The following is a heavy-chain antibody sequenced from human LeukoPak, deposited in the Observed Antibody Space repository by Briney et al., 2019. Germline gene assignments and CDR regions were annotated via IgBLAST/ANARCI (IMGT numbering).Heavy chain of an antibody. CDR3: ANCGSVSYFAY. Sequence: PGRSLRLSCAASGFTFSNYGMHWVRQAPGKGLEWVALISYDGSNKYYADSVKGRFTISRDNSKNTLYLQMISLRAEDTAVYYCANCGSVSYFAYWGQGALVTVSS. J-gene: IGHJ4*02. CDR1: GFTFSNYG. CDR2: ISYDGSNK. D-gene: IGHD3-10*01. V-gene: IGHV3-30*18.